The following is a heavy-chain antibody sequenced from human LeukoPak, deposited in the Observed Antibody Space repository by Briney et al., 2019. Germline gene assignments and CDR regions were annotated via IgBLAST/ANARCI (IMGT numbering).Heavy chain of an antibody. Sequence: GGSLRLSCAASGFTFSTYSMNWVRQAPGKGLEWVSSISSSGSYIYYADSVKGRFTISRDNAKNSLYLQMNSLRAEDTAVYYCAKDTLRAPYSGSYQGYYFDYWGQGTLVTVSS. CDR1: GFTFSTYS. V-gene: IGHV3-21*01. D-gene: IGHD1-26*01. J-gene: IGHJ4*02. CDR2: ISSSGSYI. CDR3: AKDTLRAPYSGSYQGYYFDY.